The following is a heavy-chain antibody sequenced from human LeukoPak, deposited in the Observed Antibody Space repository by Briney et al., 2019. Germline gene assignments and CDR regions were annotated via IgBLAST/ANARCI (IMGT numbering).Heavy chain of an antibody. Sequence: SETLSLTCTVSGGSISSYYWSWIRQPPGKGLEWIGYIYYSGSTNYNPSLKSRVTISVDTSKNQFSLKLSSVTAADTAVYYCARVFGCSSTSCYSLRYYYYYMDVWGKGTTVTVSS. CDR3: ARVFGCSSTSCYSLRYYYYYMDV. J-gene: IGHJ6*03. D-gene: IGHD2-2*01. CDR1: GGSISSYY. V-gene: IGHV4-59*01. CDR2: IYYSGST.